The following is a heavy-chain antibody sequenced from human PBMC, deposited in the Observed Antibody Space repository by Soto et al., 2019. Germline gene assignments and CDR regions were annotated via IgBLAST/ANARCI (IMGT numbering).Heavy chain of an antibody. D-gene: IGHD2-15*01. V-gene: IGHV4-39*01. J-gene: IGHJ6*02. CDR3: ASELVGLYYYYGMDV. CDR1: GGSISSSSSY. Sequence: SETLSLTCPFSGGSISSSSSYWAWIRQPPGKGLEWIGSIYYSGSTYYHPSLKSRVTISVDTSKNQFSLKLSSVTAADTAVYYCASELVGLYYYYGMDVWGQGTTVTVSS. CDR2: IYYSGST.